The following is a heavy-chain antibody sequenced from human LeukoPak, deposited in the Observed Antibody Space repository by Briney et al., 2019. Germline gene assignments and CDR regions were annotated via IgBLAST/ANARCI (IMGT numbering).Heavy chain of an antibody. CDR1: GFTFSSYA. CDR2: ISGSGGST. D-gene: IGHD2-2*02. V-gene: IGHV3-23*01. Sequence: PGGSLRLSCPASGFTFSSYAMSWVRQAPGKGLEWVSAISGSGGSTYYADSVKGRFTISRDNSKNTLYLQMNSPRAEDTAVYYRAKEHIVVVPAAIGKARFDPWGQGTLVTVSS. CDR3: AKEHIVVVPAAIGKARFDP. J-gene: IGHJ5*02.